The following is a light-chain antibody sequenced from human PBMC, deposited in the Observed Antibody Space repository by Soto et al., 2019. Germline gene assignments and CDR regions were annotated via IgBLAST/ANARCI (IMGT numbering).Light chain of an antibody. V-gene: IGKV1-5*03. J-gene: IGKJ1*01. CDR2: KAS. CDR3: QQYNSYSRT. Sequence: DFQMTQSPSTLSASVGDRVTITCRASQSISSWLAWYQQKPGKAPKLLIYKASSLESGVPSRFSGSGSGTEFTLTISSLQPDDFATYYCQQYNSYSRTFSQGTKVEIK. CDR1: QSISSW.